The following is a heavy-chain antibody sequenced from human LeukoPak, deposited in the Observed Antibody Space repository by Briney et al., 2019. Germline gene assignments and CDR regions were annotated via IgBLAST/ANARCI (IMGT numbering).Heavy chain of an antibody. CDR1: GDSVSSNSAA. Sequence: SQTLSLTCAISGDSVSSNSAAWNWIRQCPSRGLEWLGRTYYRSKWYNDYAVSVKGRITIDPDTSKNQCSLQLSSVTPEDTAVYYCARDLSGYFVHWGQGILVTVSS. D-gene: IGHD1-1*01. CDR2: TYYRSKWYN. V-gene: IGHV6-1*01. CDR3: ARDLSGYFVH. J-gene: IGHJ4*02.